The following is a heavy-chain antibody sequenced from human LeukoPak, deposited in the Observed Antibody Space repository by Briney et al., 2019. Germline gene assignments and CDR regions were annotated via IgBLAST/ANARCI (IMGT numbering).Heavy chain of an antibody. V-gene: IGHV4-61*08. Sequence: SETLSLTCTVSGGSISSGGYYWTWIRQPPGKGLEWIGYIYNSGSTNYNPSLKSRVTISVDTSKNQFSLKLSSVTAADTAVYYCARDTDSSGYYDSWGQGTLVTVSS. CDR3: ARDTDSSGYYDS. CDR2: IYNSGST. J-gene: IGHJ5*01. CDR1: GGSISSGGYY. D-gene: IGHD3-22*01.